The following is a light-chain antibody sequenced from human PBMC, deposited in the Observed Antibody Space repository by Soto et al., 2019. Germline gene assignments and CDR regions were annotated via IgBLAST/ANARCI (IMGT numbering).Light chain of an antibody. CDR1: QGISDY. Sequence: DIQMTQSPSSLSASVGDRVTITCRASQGISDYIAWYQQKPGKAPKLLIYAASTLQSGVPSRFSGSGSGTDFTLIINILQPEDVATYSCQKYSSVPLFGPGTKVDIK. J-gene: IGKJ3*01. V-gene: IGKV1-27*01. CDR2: AAS. CDR3: QKYSSVPL.